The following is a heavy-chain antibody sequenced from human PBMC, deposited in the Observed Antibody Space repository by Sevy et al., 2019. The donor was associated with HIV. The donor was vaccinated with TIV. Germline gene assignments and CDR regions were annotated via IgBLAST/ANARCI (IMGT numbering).Heavy chain of an antibody. Sequence: GGSLRLSCAASGFTFSDYYMSWIRQAPGKGLEWVSYISSSGSTIYYADSVKGRFTISRDNAKNSLYLQMNSLRAEDTAVYYCARDARLRLGELSSDLFDDWGQGTLVTVSS. CDR2: ISSSGSTI. V-gene: IGHV3-11*01. CDR3: ARDARLRLGELSSDLFDD. D-gene: IGHD3-16*02. J-gene: IGHJ4*02. CDR1: GFTFSDYY.